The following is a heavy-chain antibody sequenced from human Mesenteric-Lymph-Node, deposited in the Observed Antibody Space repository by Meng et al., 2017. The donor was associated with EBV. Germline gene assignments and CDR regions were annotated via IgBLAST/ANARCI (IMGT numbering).Heavy chain of an antibody. CDR1: EISFRSYW. D-gene: IGHD1-26*01. J-gene: IGHJ4*02. CDR3: TSDLGGATDF. V-gene: IGHV3-74*01. Sequence: VHWSDAAGGLIQPGAVPRCSCAAAEISFRSYWRHWVRQAPGKGLVWVSHINTYGRRTDYAASVKRRFTISRDNVKNTLFLQMNRLRAEDTAVYYCTSDLGGATDFWGQGTLVTVSS. CDR2: INTYGRRT.